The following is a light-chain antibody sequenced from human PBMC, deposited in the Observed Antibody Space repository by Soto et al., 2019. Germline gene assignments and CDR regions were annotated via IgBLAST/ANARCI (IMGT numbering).Light chain of an antibody. J-gene: IGKJ1*01. CDR1: QSVSGN. CDR3: QQYNNWPRT. Sequence: EIVMTQSPATLSLSPGERATLSCRASQSVSGNLAWYQRKPGQPPRLLIYGASTRATGIPARFSGSGSGTEFTLTISSLQSEDFAVYYRQQYNNWPRTFGQGTKVEIK. CDR2: GAS. V-gene: IGKV3-15*01.